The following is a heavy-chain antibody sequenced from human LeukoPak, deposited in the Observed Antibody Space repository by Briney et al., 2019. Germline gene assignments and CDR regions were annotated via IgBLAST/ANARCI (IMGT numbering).Heavy chain of an antibody. CDR1: GFTFSSYA. D-gene: IGHD3-22*01. Sequence: GGSLRLSCAASGFTFSSYAMSSVRQAPRKGLEWVSAISGSGGSTYYADSVKGRFTISRDNPKNTLYLQMNSLRAEDTAVYYCAKSRRITMIVVVPDAFDIWGQGAMVTVSP. CDR3: AKSRRITMIVVVPDAFDI. V-gene: IGHV3-23*01. J-gene: IGHJ3*02. CDR2: ISGSGGST.